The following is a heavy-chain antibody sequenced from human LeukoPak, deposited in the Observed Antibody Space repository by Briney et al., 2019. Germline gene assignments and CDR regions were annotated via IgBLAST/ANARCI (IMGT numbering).Heavy chain of an antibody. Sequence: GGSLRLSCAASGFTFDDYAMHWVRQAPGKGLEWVSGISWNSATVGYVDSLQGRFTISRENAKNSLYLQMNSLTPDDTAFYYCVKDRYSSRWNRGGHFDYWGQGILVTVSS. V-gene: IGHV3-9*01. J-gene: IGHJ4*02. CDR1: GFTFDDYA. CDR3: VKDRYSSRWNRGGHFDY. D-gene: IGHD6-13*01. CDR2: ISWNSATV.